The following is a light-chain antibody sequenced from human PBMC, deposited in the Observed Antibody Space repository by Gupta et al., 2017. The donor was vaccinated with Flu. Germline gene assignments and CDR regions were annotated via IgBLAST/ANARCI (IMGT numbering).Light chain of an antibody. CDR1: QSVLYSLNNKNY. V-gene: IGKV4-1*01. CDR2: WAS. CDR3: QQYYSTPPS. Sequence: DIVMTQSLDSLALSLGERETPYRKCSQSVLYSLNNKNYLAWYQQKPGQPPKLLIYWASTRESGVPDRFSGSGSGTDFTLTISSLQAEDVAVYYCQQYYSTPPSFGQGTKLEIK. J-gene: IGKJ2*03.